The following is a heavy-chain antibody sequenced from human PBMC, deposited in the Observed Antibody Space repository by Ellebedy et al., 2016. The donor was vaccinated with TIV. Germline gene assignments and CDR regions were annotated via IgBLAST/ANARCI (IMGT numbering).Heavy chain of an antibody. J-gene: IGHJ4*02. D-gene: IGHD5-24*01. CDR1: GVSVSSHG. CDR3: ATTQMGNGYNEVYFGH. Sequence: GESLKISCEASGVSVSSHGMHWVRQAPGKGLQWVAVISHDGSDKIYADSVRGRFTISRDNSKNTLDLQMDSLRAEDTAMYYRATTQMGNGYNEVYFGHWGQGTLVTVSS. V-gene: IGHV3-30*03. CDR2: ISHDGSDK.